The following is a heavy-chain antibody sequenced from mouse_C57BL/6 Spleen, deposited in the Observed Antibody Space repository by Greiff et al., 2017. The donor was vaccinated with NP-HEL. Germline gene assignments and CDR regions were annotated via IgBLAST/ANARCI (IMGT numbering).Heavy chain of an antibody. D-gene: IGHD2-2*01. CDR3: ARSHMVPFAY. CDR1: GYTFTDYN. CDR2: INPNNGGT. V-gene: IGHV1-18*01. J-gene: IGHJ3*01. Sequence: EVQLKESGPELVKPGASVKIPCKASGYTFTDYNMDWVKQSHGKSLEWIGDINPNNGGTIYNQKFKGKATLTVDKSSSTAYMELRSLTSEDTAVYYCARSHMVPFAYWGQGTLVTVSA.